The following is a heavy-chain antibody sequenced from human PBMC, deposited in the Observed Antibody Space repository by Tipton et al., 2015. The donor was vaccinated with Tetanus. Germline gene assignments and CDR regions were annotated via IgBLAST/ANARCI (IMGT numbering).Heavy chain of an antibody. CDR3: AKNVYTVTNDAFDI. D-gene: IGHD4-11*01. V-gene: IGHV4-30-4*01. CDR2: IHHSGLA. J-gene: IGHJ3*02. CDR1: GDSVSTGNFY. Sequence: LRLSCTVSGDSVSTGNFYWSWIRQPPGKGLEWIAFIHHSGLAFSKPSLKSRVSISIDTSQNQFSLRLTSVTAADTAVYFCAKNVYTVTNDAFDIWGHGTLVNVSS.